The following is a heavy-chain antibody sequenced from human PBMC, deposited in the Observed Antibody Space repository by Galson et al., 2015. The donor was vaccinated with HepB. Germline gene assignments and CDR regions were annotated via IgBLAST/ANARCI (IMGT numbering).Heavy chain of an antibody. J-gene: IGHJ4*02. CDR3: AAHYDILTGYYLGY. CDR1: GFTSSDYY. V-gene: IGHV3-11*06. D-gene: IGHD3-9*01. CDR2: ISSSSSYT. Sequence: SLRLSCAASGFTSSDYYMSWIRQAPGKGLEWVSYISSSSSYTNYADSVKGRFTISRDNAKNSLYLQMNSLRAEDTAVYYCAAHYDILTGYYLGYWGQGTLVTVSS.